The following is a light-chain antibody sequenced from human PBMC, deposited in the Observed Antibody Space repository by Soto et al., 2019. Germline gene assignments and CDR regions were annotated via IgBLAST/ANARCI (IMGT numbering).Light chain of an antibody. J-gene: IGLJ2*01. CDR1: SSDVGPYNY. CDR3: SSYTGDSAFLV. Sequence: QSALTQPASVSGSPGQSISISCTGTSSDVGPYNYVSWYQQHPGKAPKLMIFEVSNRPSGVSNRFSGSKSGYTASLTISGRQHADEAEYYCSSYTGDSAFLVFGGGTKLTVL. CDR2: EVS. V-gene: IGLV2-14*01.